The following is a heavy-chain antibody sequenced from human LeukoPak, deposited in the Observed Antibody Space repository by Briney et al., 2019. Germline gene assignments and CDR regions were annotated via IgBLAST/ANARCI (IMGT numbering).Heavy chain of an antibody. CDR1: GFTFSDYS. CDR2: ISSSSNTI. V-gene: IGHV3-48*04. J-gene: IGHJ4*02. CDR3: ARALTYYYGSGSPRLIDY. D-gene: IGHD3-10*01. Sequence: GGSLRLSCAASGFTFSDYSMNWVRQAPGKGLEWVSYISSSSNTIYYADSVKGRFTISRDNAKNSLYLQMNSLRAEDTAVYYCARALTYYYGSGSPRLIDYWGQGTLVTVSS.